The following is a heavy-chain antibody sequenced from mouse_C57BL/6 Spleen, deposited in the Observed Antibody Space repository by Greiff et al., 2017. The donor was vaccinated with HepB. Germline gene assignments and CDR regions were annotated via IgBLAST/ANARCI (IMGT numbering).Heavy chain of an antibody. CDR3: ARERDYYGSSYVYAMDY. CDR2: ISYDGSN. Sequence: EVQLVESGPGLVKPSQSLSLTCSVTGYSITSGYYWNWIRQFPGNKLEWMGYISYDGSNNYNPSLKNRISITRDTSKNQFFLKLNSVTTEDTATYYCARERDYYGSSYVYAMDYWGQGTSVTVSS. D-gene: IGHD1-1*01. J-gene: IGHJ4*01. CDR1: GYSITSGYY. V-gene: IGHV3-6*01.